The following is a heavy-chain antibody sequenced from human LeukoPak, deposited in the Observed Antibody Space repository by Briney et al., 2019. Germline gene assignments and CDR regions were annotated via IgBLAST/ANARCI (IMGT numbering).Heavy chain of an antibody. CDR3: ASSGVLRFLEWLFYDY. CDR2: IIPIFGTA. J-gene: IGHJ4*02. Sequence: SVKVSCKASGGTFSSYAISWVRQAPGQGLEWMGGIIPIFGTANYAQKFQGRVTITADESTSTAYMELSSLRSEDTAVYYCASSGVLRFLEWLFYDYWGQGTLVTVSS. D-gene: IGHD3-3*01. V-gene: IGHV1-69*13. CDR1: GGTFSSYA.